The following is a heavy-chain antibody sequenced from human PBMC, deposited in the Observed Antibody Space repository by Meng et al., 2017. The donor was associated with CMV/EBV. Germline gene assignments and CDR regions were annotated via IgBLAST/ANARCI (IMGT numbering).Heavy chain of an antibody. CDR1: GFTFSSYA. CDR3: ARDKSRSDGYNYGY. Sequence: GESLKISCAASGFTFSSYAMHWVRQAPGKGLEWVAVISYDGSNKYYADSVKGRFTISRDNSKNTLYLQMNSLRAEDTAVYYCARDKSRSDGYNYGYWGQGTQVTVSS. V-gene: IGHV3-30*04. D-gene: IGHD5-24*01. CDR2: ISYDGSNK. J-gene: IGHJ4*02.